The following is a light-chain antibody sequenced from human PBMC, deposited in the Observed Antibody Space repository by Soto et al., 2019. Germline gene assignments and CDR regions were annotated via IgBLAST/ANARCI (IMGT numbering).Light chain of an antibody. CDR2: GAS. CDR3: QQYGGSIT. Sequence: EIVLTQSPGTLSLSPGERATLSCRASQSVSSSYLAWYQQKPGQAPRLLIYGASSRATGIPDRFSGSGSGTYFTLTISRLEPEDFAVYYCQQYGGSITFGQGTRLEIK. CDR1: QSVSSSY. J-gene: IGKJ5*01. V-gene: IGKV3-20*01.